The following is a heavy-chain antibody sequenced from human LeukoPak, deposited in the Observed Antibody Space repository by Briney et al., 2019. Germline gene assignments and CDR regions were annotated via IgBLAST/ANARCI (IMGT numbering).Heavy chain of an antibody. CDR1: GFTFSSYW. D-gene: IGHD3-22*01. CDR2: IKQDGSAK. CDR3: ARGGAYYDSSGYYYSSYFDY. Sequence: GGSLRLSCAASGFTFSSYWMSWVRQAPGKGLEWVANIKQDGSAKYYVDTVKGRFTISRDNAKNSLYLQMNSLRAEDTAVYYCARGGAYYDSSGYYYSSYFDYWGQGTLVTVSS. J-gene: IGHJ4*02. V-gene: IGHV3-7*03.